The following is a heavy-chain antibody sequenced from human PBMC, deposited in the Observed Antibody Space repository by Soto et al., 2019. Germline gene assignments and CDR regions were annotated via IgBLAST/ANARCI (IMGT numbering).Heavy chain of an antibody. CDR2: INHSGST. V-gene: IGHV4-34*01. D-gene: IGHD6-13*01. CDR3: ARGRTYSSSWYYFY. CDR1: GGSFSGYY. J-gene: IGHJ4*02. Sequence: SETLSLTCAVYGGSFSGYYWSWIRQPPGKGLEWIGEINHSGSTNYNPSLKSRVTISVDTSKNQFSLKLSSVTAADTAVYYCARGRTYSSSWYYFYWGQGTLVTVSS.